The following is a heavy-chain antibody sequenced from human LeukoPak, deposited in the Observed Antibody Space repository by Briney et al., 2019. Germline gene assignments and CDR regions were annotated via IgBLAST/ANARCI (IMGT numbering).Heavy chain of an antibody. CDR1: GGTFSNYA. J-gene: IGHJ4*02. D-gene: IGHD4-23*01. Sequence: ASVRVSCKASGGTFSNYAISWVRQAPGQGLEWRGGLIPILGTANDAQKFQGRGTITADKSTSTAYMELSRLRAEDTAVYYCERTTVKTPGGVRWSFDYWGQGTLVTVSS. CDR2: LIPILGTA. CDR3: ERTTVKTPGGVRWSFDY. V-gene: IGHV1-69*06.